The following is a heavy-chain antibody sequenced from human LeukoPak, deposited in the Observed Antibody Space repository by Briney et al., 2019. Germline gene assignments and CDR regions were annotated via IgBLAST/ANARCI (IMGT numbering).Heavy chain of an antibody. CDR2: IYYIGTA. J-gene: IGHJ6*03. V-gene: IGHV4-30-4*01. Sequence: SETLSLTCIVSGDSISIGDYRWSWIRQSPGKGLEWIGYIYYIGTAYYNPSLRSRVALSADTSKNQFSLKLNSVTVADSAVYFCARARGDSPRIYYYMDVWGKGTTVTVSS. CDR3: ARARGDSPRIYYYMDV. D-gene: IGHD3-16*01. CDR1: GDSISIGDYR.